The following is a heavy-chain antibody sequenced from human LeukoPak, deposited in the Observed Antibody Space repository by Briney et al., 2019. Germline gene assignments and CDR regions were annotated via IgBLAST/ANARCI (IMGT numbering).Heavy chain of an antibody. Sequence: PGGSLRLSCAASGFTFSSYGMHWVRQAPGKGLEWVAFIRYDGSNKYYADSVKGRFTISRDNSKNTLYLQMNSLRAEDTAVYYCATHSLLWFGESDDYWGQGTLVAVSS. CDR1: GFTFSSYG. CDR3: ATHSLLWFGESDDY. V-gene: IGHV3-30*02. D-gene: IGHD3-10*01. CDR2: IRYDGSNK. J-gene: IGHJ4*02.